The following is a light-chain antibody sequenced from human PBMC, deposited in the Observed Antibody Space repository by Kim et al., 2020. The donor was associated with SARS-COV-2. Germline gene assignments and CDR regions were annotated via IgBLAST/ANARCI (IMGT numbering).Light chain of an antibody. CDR2: NDT. CDR1: SSNIASFT. V-gene: IGLV1-44*01. CDR3: ATWDDNLSAWV. J-gene: IGLJ3*02. Sequence: QSVLTQPPSASGTPGQKFTISCSGSSSNIASFTVSWYQQFPGAAPKVLIYNDTQRPSGVPDRFSGSKSGTSASLAISGLRSEDDADYFCATWDDNLSAWVFGGGTQPTVL.